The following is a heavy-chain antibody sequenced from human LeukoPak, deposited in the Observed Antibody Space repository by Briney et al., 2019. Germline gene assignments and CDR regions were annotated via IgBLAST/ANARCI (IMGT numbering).Heavy chain of an antibody. Sequence: GGSLRLTCAASGFTFSSYGMHWVRQAPGKGLEWVAVIWYDGSNKYYADSVKGRFTISRDNSKNTLYLQMNSLRAEDTAVYYCARDHGSGYLDYWGQGTLVTVSS. CDR1: GFTFSSYG. D-gene: IGHD3-3*01. CDR3: ARDHGSGYLDY. V-gene: IGHV3-33*01. J-gene: IGHJ4*02. CDR2: IWYDGSNK.